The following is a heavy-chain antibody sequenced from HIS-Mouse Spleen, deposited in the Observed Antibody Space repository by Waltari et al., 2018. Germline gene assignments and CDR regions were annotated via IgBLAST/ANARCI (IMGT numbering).Heavy chain of an antibody. V-gene: IGHV4-34*01. CDR3: ARVVYWNHDAFDI. CDR2: INHNGRT. Sequence: QVQLQQWGAGLLKPSETLSLTCAVYGGSFSGYYWSWFRHPPGKGLEWIGEINHNGRTNYNPSLKSRVTISVDTSKNQFSLKLSSVTAADTAVYYCARVVYWNHDAFDIWGQGTMVTVSS. D-gene: IGHD1-1*01. J-gene: IGHJ3*02. CDR1: GGSFSGYY.